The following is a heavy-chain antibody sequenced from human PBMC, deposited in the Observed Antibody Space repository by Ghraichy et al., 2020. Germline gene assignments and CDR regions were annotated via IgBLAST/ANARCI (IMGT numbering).Heavy chain of an antibody. CDR3: AKVAVGGTHTLDAFDI. CDR1: GFTFSSYA. J-gene: IGHJ3*02. V-gene: IGHV3-23*01. D-gene: IGHD6-19*01. Sequence: GGSLRLSCAASGFTFSSYAMSWVRQAPGKGLEWVSLISGSGGSTYYADSVKGRFTISRDNSKNTLYLQMNSLRAEDTAVYYCAKVAVGGTHTLDAFDIWGQERMVAVSS. CDR2: ISGSGGST.